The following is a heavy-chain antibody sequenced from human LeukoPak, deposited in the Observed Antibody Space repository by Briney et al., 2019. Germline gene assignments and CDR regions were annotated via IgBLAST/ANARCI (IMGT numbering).Heavy chain of an antibody. D-gene: IGHD4/OR15-4a*01. J-gene: IGHJ4*02. V-gene: IGHV4-59*01. CDR3: ARTIRKFYPYDY. CDR1: GGSISSYY. Sequence: PSETLSLTCTVSGGSISSYYWSWIRQTPGKGLEWIWYIYYSGSTNYNPSLKSRVTISVDTSKNQFSLKLSSVTAADTAVYYCARTIRKFYPYDYWGQGTLVTVSS. CDR2: IYYSGST.